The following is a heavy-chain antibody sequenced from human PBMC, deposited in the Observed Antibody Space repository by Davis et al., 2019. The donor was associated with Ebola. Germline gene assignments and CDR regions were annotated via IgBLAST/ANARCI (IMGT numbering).Heavy chain of an antibody. CDR1: GFTFNTYA. Sequence: GESLKISCAASGFTFNTYAMSWVRQAPGKGLEWVSVISGSGHNTYYADSVKGRFTISRDNSKNTLWLQMNSLRAEDTAVYYCANTYPLLEWLFGYFNNWGQGTLVTVSS. D-gene: IGHD3-3*01. V-gene: IGHV3-23*01. J-gene: IGHJ4*02. CDR2: ISGSGHNT. CDR3: ANTYPLLEWLFGYFNN.